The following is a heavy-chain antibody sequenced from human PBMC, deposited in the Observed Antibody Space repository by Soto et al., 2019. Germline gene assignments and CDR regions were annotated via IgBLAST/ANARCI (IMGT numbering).Heavy chain of an antibody. V-gene: IGHV3-23*01. CDR2: VSIGGST. CDR1: GFTFSSYA. Sequence: GGSLRLCCAASGFTFSSYAMHWVRQAPGKGLEWVAVVSIGGSTHYADSVRGRFTISRDNSKNTLSLQMNSLTAEDTAVYFCAKRRGAGGHFDYWGQGALVTVSS. CDR3: AKRRGAGGHFDY. J-gene: IGHJ4*02. D-gene: IGHD2-15*01.